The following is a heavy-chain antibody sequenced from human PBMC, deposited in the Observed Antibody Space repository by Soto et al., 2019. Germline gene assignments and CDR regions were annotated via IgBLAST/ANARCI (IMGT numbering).Heavy chain of an antibody. V-gene: IGHV3-23*01. Sequence: AGGSLRLSCVASGFSFSSYTMNWVRQAPGKGLEWVSGVSGNGGNTYYADSVKGRFSISRDNSKNTPYLQLNSLRAEDTAIYYCAKDRMGASGWFDPWGQGTPVTVSS. CDR3: AKDRMGASGWFDP. J-gene: IGHJ5*02. CDR2: VSGNGGNT. CDR1: GFSFSSYT. D-gene: IGHD1-26*01.